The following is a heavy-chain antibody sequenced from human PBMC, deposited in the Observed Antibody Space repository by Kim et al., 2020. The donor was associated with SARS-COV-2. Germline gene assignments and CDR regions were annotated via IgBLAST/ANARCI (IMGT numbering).Heavy chain of an antibody. D-gene: IGHD2-15*01. CDR1: GGTFSSYA. V-gene: IGHV1-69*06. CDR2: IIPIFGTA. Sequence: SVKVSCKASGGTFSSYAISWVRQAPGQGLEWMGGIIPIFGTANYAQKFQGRVTITADKSTSTAYMELSSLRSEDTAVYYCVRLRERYCSGGSCNYWGQGTLVTVSS. J-gene: IGHJ4*02. CDR3: VRLRERYCSGGSCNY.